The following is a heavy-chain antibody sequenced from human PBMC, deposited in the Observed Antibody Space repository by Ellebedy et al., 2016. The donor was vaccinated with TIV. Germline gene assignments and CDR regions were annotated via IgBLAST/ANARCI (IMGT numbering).Heavy chain of an antibody. CDR2: ISWDGDIT. V-gene: IGHV3-43*01. CDR1: GFPFDDYT. D-gene: IGHD3-10*01. Sequence: GGSLRLXXTGSGFPFDDYTLHWVRQGPGKGLEWVSLISWDGDITSYADSVKGRFTVSRDNGKDSLFLQMNNLETEDTALYYCVKVADGSGTYLDSWGQGTPVTVSS. J-gene: IGHJ4*02. CDR3: VKVADGSGTYLDS.